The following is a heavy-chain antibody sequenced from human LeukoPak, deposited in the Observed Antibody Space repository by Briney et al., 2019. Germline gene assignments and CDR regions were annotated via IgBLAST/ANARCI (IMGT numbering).Heavy chain of an antibody. CDR3: ARQSSDVENFPRYFDQ. D-gene: IGHD1-7*01. CDR1: GGSIPNSPYF. CDR2: VSYSGVT. Sequence: ETLSLTCTVSGGSIPNSPYFWGWIRQPPGTGLEWIATVSYSGVTYYNPSLKSRVTISVDTSKNQFSLKMTSVTAADTAVYFCARQSSDVENFPRYFDQWGQGTLVTVSS. J-gene: IGHJ4*02. V-gene: IGHV4-39*01.